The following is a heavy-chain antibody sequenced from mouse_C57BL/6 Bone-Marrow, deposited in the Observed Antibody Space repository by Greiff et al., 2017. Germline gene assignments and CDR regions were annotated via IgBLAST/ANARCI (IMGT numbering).Heavy chain of an antibody. CDR3: ARSIGVGAMDY. CDR2: IDPSDSYT. CDR1: GYTFTSYW. Sequence: QVQLQQPGAELVMPGASVQLSCKASGYTFTSYWMHWVKQRPGQGLEWIGEIDPSDSYTNYNQKFKGKSTLTVDKSYSTAYMQLSSLTSEDSAVYYCARSIGVGAMDYWGQGTSVTVSS. V-gene: IGHV1-69*01. J-gene: IGHJ4*01.